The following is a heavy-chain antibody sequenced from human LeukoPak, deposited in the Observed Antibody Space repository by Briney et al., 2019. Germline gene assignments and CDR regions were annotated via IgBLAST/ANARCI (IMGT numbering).Heavy chain of an antibody. V-gene: IGHV3-21*01. CDR2: ISSSSSYI. J-gene: IGHJ6*03. CDR1: GFTFSSYS. CDR3: ARGGDGGDYDILTGYYMDV. Sequence: SGGSLRLSCAASGFTFSSYSMNSVRQAPGKGLEWVSSISSSSSYIYYADSVKGRFTISRDNAENTLYLQMNSLRAEDTAVYYCARGGDGGDYDILTGYYMDVWGKGTTVTVSS. D-gene: IGHD3-9*01.